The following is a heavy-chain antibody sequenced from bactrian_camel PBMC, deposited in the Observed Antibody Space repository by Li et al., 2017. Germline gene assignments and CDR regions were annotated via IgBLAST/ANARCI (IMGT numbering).Heavy chain of an antibody. CDR2: IYTATGRT. CDR3: AADIFLRPCREFKGATKY. V-gene: IGHV3S54*01. Sequence: HVQLVESGGGSVQTGGSLRLSCSSSGSISRSNAMGWFRQASGREREGAAMIYTATGRTYCADSVKGRFTISKDTAKNTLYLQMNSLKPEDTAMYYCAADIFLRPCREFKGATKYWGQGTQVTVS. CDR1: GSISRSNA. J-gene: IGHJ4*01.